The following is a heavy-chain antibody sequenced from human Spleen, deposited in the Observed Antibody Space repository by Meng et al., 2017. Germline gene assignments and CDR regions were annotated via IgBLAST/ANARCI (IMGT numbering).Heavy chain of an antibody. J-gene: IGHJ4*02. CDR3: AREGRSHQVGVSVY. CDR1: WWSFSGYY. V-gene: IGHV4-34*01. CDR2: IHHSGST. D-gene: IGHD2-21*01. Sequence: HVQLKQLGATLLKPSEPLSLTCAVDWWSFSGYYWSWIRQPPGQGLEWIGEIHHSGSTNYNQSLKRRVTISVDTSKNQFSLKLSSVTAADTAVYYCAREGRSHQVGVSVYWGQGNLVTVSS.